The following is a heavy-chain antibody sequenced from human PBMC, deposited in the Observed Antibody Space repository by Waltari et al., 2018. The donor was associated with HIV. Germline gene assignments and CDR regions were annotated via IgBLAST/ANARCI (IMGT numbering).Heavy chain of an antibody. Sequence: EVQLVESGGGLVQAGGSLRLACAASGLTFRTYWMGWVRQAPGKGLEWVANIKQDGSEKFYLDSVKGRFTISRDNAKNSIYLQMNSLTAEDTAIYYCTRDGSGWSNYWGQGTLVTVSS. CDR3: TRDGSGWSNY. CDR2: IKQDGSEK. J-gene: IGHJ4*02. V-gene: IGHV3-7*01. CDR1: GLTFRTYW. D-gene: IGHD6-19*01.